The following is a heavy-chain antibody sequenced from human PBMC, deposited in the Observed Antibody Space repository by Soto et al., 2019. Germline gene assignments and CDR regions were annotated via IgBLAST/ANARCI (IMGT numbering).Heavy chain of an antibody. CDR2: IYDSGNT. CDR1: GGPIRSYC. D-gene: IGHD2-21*02. J-gene: IGHJ6*02. CDR3: ARDWVVTAIPGDYYYGMDV. Sequence: SETLSLTCTVSGGPIRSYCWSWIRQPPGKGLEWIGYIYDSGNTDYNPSLKSRVTISVDTSKNQFSLKLSSVTAADTAVYYCARDWVVTAIPGDYYYGMDVWGQGTTVTVSS. V-gene: IGHV4-59*12.